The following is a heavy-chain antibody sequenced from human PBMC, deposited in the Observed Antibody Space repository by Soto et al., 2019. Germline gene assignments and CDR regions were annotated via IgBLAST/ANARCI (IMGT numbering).Heavy chain of an antibody. CDR3: AKKGSGSWYVDY. CDR1: GFTFSKYA. CDR2: ISGSGDDT. D-gene: IGHD6-13*01. Sequence: ESGGGLVQPGGSLRLSCAASGFTFSKYAMTWVRQAPGKGLDWVSTISGSGDDTYYADSVKGRFTISRGXSKHTLYRQMNSLRAEDTAVYYCAKKGSGSWYVDYWGQGTLVTVSS. J-gene: IGHJ4*02. V-gene: IGHV3-23*01.